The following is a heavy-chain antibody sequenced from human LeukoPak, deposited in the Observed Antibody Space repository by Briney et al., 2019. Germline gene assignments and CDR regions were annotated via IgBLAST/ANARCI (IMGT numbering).Heavy chain of an antibody. CDR2: INNPGSSA. CDR3: PRSYCTHSSCWFIAFDY. D-gene: IGHD3-22*01. J-gene: IGHJ3*01. Sequence: GGSLRLSYAAPVLSLSVYNYGIHWVRQAPGKGLEWISRINNPGSSATYADALKGRFTMSRDNGKNTVHLQMDGLSVEDTAIYRCPRSYCTHSSCWFIAFDYWGQGTMVTVSS. CDR1: VLSLSVYNYG. V-gene: IGHV3-74*03.